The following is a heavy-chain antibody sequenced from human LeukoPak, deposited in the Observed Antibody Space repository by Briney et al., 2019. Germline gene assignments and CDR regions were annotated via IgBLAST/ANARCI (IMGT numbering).Heavy chain of an antibody. Sequence: ASVKVSCKASGYTFTGYYMHWVRQAPGQGLEWMGWINPNSGGTNYAQKFQGRVTMTRDTSISTAYLQWSSLKASDTAMYYCARLGATYYDILTGLCWGQGTLVTVSS. CDR3: ARLGATYYDILTGLC. V-gene: IGHV1-2*02. CDR2: INPNSGGT. D-gene: IGHD3-9*01. CDR1: GYTFTGYY. J-gene: IGHJ4*02.